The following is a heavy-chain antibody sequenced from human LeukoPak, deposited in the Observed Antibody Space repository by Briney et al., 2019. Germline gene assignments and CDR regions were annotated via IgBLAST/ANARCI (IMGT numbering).Heavy chain of an antibody. CDR3: ARDRGWSSNDAFEI. V-gene: IGHV3-20*04. Sequence: GGSLRLSCAASGFTFDDYAMSWVRQAPGKGLEWVSGINWNGGSTVYADSVKGRFTISRDNAKNSLYLQTNSLRAEDTALYYCARDRGWSSNDAFEIWGQGTMVTVSS. J-gene: IGHJ3*02. D-gene: IGHD3-3*01. CDR1: GFTFDDYA. CDR2: INWNGGST.